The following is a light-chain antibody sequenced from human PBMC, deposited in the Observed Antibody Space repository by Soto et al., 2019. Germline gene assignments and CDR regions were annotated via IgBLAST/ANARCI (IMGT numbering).Light chain of an antibody. CDR3: LQNEHWPRT. CDR2: GSS. V-gene: IGKV3-15*01. Sequence: ETVITYSPANLSVSPGERVTLSCRASQSVNSDLAWYQKKAGQAPRLLIYGSSTRATGIPARFSGGGSGTEFTLTISSLQSEDFPVYYCLQNEHWPRTFGYGSKV. J-gene: IGKJ4*01. CDR1: QSVNSD.